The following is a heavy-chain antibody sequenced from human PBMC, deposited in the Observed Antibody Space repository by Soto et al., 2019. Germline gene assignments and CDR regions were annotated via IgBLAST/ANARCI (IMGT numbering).Heavy chain of an antibody. CDR2: INPNSGGT. J-gene: IGHJ6*02. D-gene: IGHD6-6*01. V-gene: IGHV1-2*02. CDR1: GYTFTSYG. Sequence: ASVKVSCKDSGYTFTSYGISWVRQAPGQGLEWIGWINPNSGGTNNAQKFQGRVTMTRDTSTSTVYMELSALIPDDTAVYYCARSLLDEYSSSWRSAYYGMDVWGQGTTVTVSS. CDR3: ARSLLDEYSSSWRSAYYGMDV.